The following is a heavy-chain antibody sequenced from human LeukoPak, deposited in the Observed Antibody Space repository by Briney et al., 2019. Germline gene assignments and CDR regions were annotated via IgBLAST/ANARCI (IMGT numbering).Heavy chain of an antibody. Sequence: SETLSLTCTVSGDSISGYYWTWIRQPPAKGLEWIGYIHYSGNTNYNSSLKSRLDISVDTSKNQLSLQLRSVTPADTAVYYCARGHWQLGYWGQGTLVTVSS. CDR1: GDSISGYY. J-gene: IGHJ4*02. V-gene: IGHV4-59*03. CDR3: ARGHWQLGY. D-gene: IGHD3-16*01. CDR2: IHYSGNT.